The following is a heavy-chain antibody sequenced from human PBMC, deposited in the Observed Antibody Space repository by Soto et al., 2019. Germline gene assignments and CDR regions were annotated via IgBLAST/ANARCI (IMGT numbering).Heavy chain of an antibody. CDR1: GYTFTRYT. CDR3: ARGIATGQLDP. Sequence: GASVNVSCKASGYTFTRYTMNWVRQAPGQRLEWMGWINPDNGNTKSSQKFQDRVIITRDTSASTAYMDLSSLRSEDTAVYYCARGIATGQLDPWGQGTLVTVSS. V-gene: IGHV1-3*01. D-gene: IGHD2-15*01. J-gene: IGHJ5*02. CDR2: INPDNGNT.